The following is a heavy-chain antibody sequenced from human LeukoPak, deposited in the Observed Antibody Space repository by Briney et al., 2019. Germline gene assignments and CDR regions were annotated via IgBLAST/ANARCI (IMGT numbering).Heavy chain of an antibody. Sequence: SETLTLTCTVSGGSISSYYWSWIRQPPGKGLEWIGDIYHSGSTNSNPSLKSRVTTSVDKSKNQFSLKLNSVTAADTAVYYCARVAVAGFFDYWGQGTLVTVSS. V-gene: IGHV4-59*12. D-gene: IGHD6-19*01. CDR1: GGSISSYY. CDR2: IYHSGST. CDR3: ARVAVAGFFDY. J-gene: IGHJ4*02.